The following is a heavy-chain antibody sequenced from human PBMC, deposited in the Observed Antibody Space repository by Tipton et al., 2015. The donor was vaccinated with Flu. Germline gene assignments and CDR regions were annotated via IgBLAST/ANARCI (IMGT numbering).Heavy chain of an antibody. V-gene: IGHV4-59*01. CDR2: IYYGGST. CDR1: GGSMNNYF. CDR3: AGGPGGDPGTGRGQYFGLDV. D-gene: IGHD3-10*01. J-gene: IGHJ6*02. Sequence: TLSLTCTVSGGSMNNYFWSWIRQRPGKGLEWIGYIYYGGSTDDNPPLKSRLSISQDTSKNQISLALASVTAADSAIYFGAGGPGGDPGTGRGQYFGLDVWGQGASVTVSS.